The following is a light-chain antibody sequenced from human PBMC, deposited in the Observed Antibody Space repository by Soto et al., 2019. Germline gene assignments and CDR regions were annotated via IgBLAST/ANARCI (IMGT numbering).Light chain of an antibody. V-gene: IGKV1-39*01. J-gene: IGKJ5*01. CDR3: QQYNNWPRT. CDR1: QSISTY. CDR2: AAS. Sequence: DIQMTQSPSSLSASVGDRVTITCRAGQSISTYLNWYQQKSGKAPKLLISAASSLQSGVPSRFSGSASGTEFTLTISSLQSEDFAVYYCQQYNNWPRTFGQGTRLEIK.